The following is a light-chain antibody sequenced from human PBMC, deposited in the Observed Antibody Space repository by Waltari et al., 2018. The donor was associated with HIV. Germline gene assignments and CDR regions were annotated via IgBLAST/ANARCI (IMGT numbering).Light chain of an antibody. CDR2: EVD. Sequence: SVVTKPASVSGFPGQSITISCTGTDSDLGYNYFVSWYQQHPDKVPKVILFEVDRRASGIPARFSCSKSRDTASLTISDLRPEDDADYYCASFTKDFTVVFGGGTKVTVL. V-gene: IGLV2-14*03. J-gene: IGLJ2*01. CDR3: ASFTKDFTVV. CDR1: DSDLGYNYF.